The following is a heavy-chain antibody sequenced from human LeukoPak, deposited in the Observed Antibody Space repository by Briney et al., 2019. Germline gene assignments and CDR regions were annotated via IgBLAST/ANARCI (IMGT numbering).Heavy chain of an antibody. Sequence: PGGSLRLSCAASGFTFSSYSMNWVRQAPGKGLEWVSSISSSSSYIYCADSVKGRFTISRDNAKNSLYLQMNSLRAEDTAVYYCARVYDSSELSCDYWGQGTLVTVSS. CDR3: ARVYDSSELSCDY. J-gene: IGHJ4*02. D-gene: IGHD3-22*01. CDR2: ISSSSSYI. CDR1: GFTFSSYS. V-gene: IGHV3-21*01.